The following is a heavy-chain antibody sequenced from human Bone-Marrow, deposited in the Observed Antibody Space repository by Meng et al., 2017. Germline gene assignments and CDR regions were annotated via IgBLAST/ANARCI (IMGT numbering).Heavy chain of an antibody. D-gene: IGHD3-22*01. CDR2: INHSGST. V-gene: IGHV4-34*01. Sequence: QLQQGGPRVWTPSGTLSLSGAVYGVSFSGYYWSGSRQPPGKGLEWIVEINHSGSTNYNPSLKSRVTISVDTSKNQFSLKLSSVTAADTAVYYCARDNTMIGSFDYWGQGTLVTSPQ. CDR3: ARDNTMIGSFDY. J-gene: IGHJ4*02. CDR1: GVSFSGYY.